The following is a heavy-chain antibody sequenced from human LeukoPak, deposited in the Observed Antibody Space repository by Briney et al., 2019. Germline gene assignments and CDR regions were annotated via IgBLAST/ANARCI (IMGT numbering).Heavy chain of an antibody. CDR3: ARDHGSSWYGDYYYGMDV. V-gene: IGHV4-4*07. Sequence: PSETLSLTCTVSGGSIGSYYWSWIRQPAGKGLEWIGRIYTSGSTNYNPSLKSRVTMSVDTSKNQFSLELSSVTAADTAVYYCARDHGSSWYGDYYYGMDVWGQGTTVTVSS. J-gene: IGHJ6*02. CDR2: IYTSGST. CDR1: GGSIGSYY. D-gene: IGHD6-13*01.